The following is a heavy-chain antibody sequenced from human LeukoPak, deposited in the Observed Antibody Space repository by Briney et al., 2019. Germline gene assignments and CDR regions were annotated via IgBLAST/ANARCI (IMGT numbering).Heavy chain of an antibody. CDR2: IYSGGST. CDR3: ARGYYDSFRAFDI. D-gene: IGHD3-22*01. J-gene: IGHJ3*02. Sequence: GGSLRLSCAASGFTVSSNYMSWVRQAPGKGLEWVSVIYSGGSTYYADSVKGRFTISRDNSENTLYLQMNSLRAEDTAVYYCARGYYDSFRAFDIWGQGTMVTVSS. V-gene: IGHV3-53*01. CDR1: GFTVSSNY.